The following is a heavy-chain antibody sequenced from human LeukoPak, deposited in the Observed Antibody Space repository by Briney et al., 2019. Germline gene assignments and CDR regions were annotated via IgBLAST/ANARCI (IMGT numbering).Heavy chain of an antibody. Sequence: SETLSLTCTVSGGSISSYYWSWLRQPAGKGLEWIGRIYTSGSTNYNASLKSRVSMSVDTSKNQFSLKLSSVTAADTAVFYCARENTGSYREFDYWGQGTLVTVSS. V-gene: IGHV4-4*07. CDR3: ARENTGSYREFDY. D-gene: IGHD1-26*01. J-gene: IGHJ4*02. CDR2: IYTSGST. CDR1: GGSISSYY.